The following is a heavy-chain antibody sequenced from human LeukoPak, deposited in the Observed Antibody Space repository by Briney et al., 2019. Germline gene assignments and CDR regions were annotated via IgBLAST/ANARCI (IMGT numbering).Heavy chain of an antibody. V-gene: IGHV1-3*01. Sequence: ASVKLSCKASGYTFTSYAMHWVRQAPGQGLEWMGWINAGNGNTKYSQKFQGRVTITRDTSASTAYMELSSLRSEDTAVYYCARDRRVRGVDYYYGMDVWGKGTTVTVSS. CDR2: INAGNGNT. CDR1: GYTFTSYA. D-gene: IGHD3-10*01. CDR3: ARDRRVRGVDYYYGMDV. J-gene: IGHJ6*04.